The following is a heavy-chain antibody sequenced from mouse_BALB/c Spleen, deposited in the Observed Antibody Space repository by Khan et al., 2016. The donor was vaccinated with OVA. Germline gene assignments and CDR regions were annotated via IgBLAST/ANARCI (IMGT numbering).Heavy chain of an antibody. Sequence: VQLQQSGPELMKPGASVKISCKASGYSFTTYYIHWVKQSHGKSLEWIGYIDPSNDDTNYNQKFKGKATLTVDKSSSTAYMHRSSLTSEDSAVYYCARHGSISWFAYWGQGTLVTVSA. CDR1: GYSFTTYY. J-gene: IGHJ3*01. V-gene: IGHV1S135*01. CDR2: IDPSNDDT. D-gene: IGHD1-1*01. CDR3: ARHGSISWFAY.